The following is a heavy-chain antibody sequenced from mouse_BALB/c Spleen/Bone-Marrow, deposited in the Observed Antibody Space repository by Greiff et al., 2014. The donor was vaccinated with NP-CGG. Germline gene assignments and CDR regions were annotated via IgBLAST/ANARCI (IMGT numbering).Heavy chain of an antibody. V-gene: IGHV1-39*01. CDR1: GYSFTGYN. CDR3: AISIEYRPLVY. D-gene: IGHD2-14*01. J-gene: IGHJ3*01. CDR2: IDPYYGSI. Sequence: EVQLQQSGPELEKPGASVKISCKASGYSFTGYNMNWVKQNNGKSLEWIGNIDPYYGSISYNQKFKGKATLTVDKSSNTAYMQLKSLTSEDSAIYYCAISIEYRPLVYWGQGTLVTVSA.